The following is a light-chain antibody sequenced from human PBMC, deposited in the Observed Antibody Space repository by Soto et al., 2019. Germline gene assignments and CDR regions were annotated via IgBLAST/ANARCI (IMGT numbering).Light chain of an antibody. CDR3: CAYTSNITPFV. J-gene: IGLJ1*01. CDR1: SSDIGTYKY. V-gene: IGLV2-14*03. Sequence: QSALTQPASVSGSPGQSITISCTGTSSDIGTYKYVSWYQHHPGKAPKLMIYDVSNRPSGVSNRFSGSKSGNTASLTISGLQAEDEADYYCCAYTSNITPFVFGTGTKVTVL. CDR2: DVS.